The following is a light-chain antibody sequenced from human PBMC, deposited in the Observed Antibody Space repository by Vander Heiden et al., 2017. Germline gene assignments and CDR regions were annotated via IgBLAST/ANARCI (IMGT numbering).Light chain of an antibody. CDR2: AAS. Sequence: DIQSTPSPSSLSASVGDRVTITCRASQSISSYLNWYQQKPGKAPKLLIYAASSLQSGVPSRFSGSGSGTDFTLTISSLQPEDFATYYCQQSYSTLLTFGGGTKVEIK. CDR1: QSISSY. J-gene: IGKJ4*01. CDR3: QQSYSTLLT. V-gene: IGKV1-39*01.